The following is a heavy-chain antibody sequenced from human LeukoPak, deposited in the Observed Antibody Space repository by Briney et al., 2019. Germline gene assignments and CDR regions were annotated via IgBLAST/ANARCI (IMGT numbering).Heavy chain of an antibody. CDR2: ISGSGGST. V-gene: IGHV3-23*01. D-gene: IGHD3-16*01. J-gene: IGHJ4*02. CDR1: GFTFSIYS. CDR3: ARLTAY. Sequence: GGSLRLSCAASGFTFSIYSMSWVRQAPGKGLEWVSTISGSGGSTYYADSVKGRFTISRDNSKNTLYLQMNSMRAEDTALYYCARLTAYWGQGTLVTVSS.